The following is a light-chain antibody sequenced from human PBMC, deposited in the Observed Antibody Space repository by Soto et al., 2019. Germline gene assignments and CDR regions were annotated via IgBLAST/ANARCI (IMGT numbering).Light chain of an antibody. CDR3: SSYAG. CDR1: SSDVGGYNY. V-gene: IGLV2-8*01. CDR2: EVS. J-gene: IGLJ3*02. Sequence: QSALTQPPSASGSPGQSGTISCTGTSSDVGGYNYVSWYQQHPGKTPKLMIYEVSKRPSGVPDRFSGSKSGNKASLTVSGLQAEDEADYYCSSYAGFGGGTKLTV.